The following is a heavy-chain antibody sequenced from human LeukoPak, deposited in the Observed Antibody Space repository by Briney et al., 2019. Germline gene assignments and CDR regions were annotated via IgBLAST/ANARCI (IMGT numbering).Heavy chain of an antibody. CDR3: AKAHRSTSCYTGSGCYYMDV. D-gene: IGHD2-2*02. J-gene: IGHJ6*03. CDR1: GFTFSSYG. CDR2: IWYGGSNK. V-gene: IGHV3-30*02. Sequence: PGGSLRLSCAASGFTFSSYGMHWVRQAPGKGLEWVAVIWYGGSNKYYADSVKGRFTISRDNSKNTLYLQMNSLRAEDTAVYYCAKAHRSTSCYTGSGCYYMDVWGKGTTVTVSS.